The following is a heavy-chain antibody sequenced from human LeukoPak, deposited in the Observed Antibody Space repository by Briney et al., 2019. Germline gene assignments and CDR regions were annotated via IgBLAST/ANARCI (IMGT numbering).Heavy chain of an antibody. CDR3: ARAGSSSWYVDY. CDR1: GFTFSTYW. V-gene: IGHV3-74*01. D-gene: IGHD6-13*01. CDR2: IDSGGSNT. Sequence: GGSLRLSCVVSGFTFSTYWMHWVRQGPGKGLVWVSRIDSGGSNTLYADSVRGRFTISRDNAKNTLYLQMNSLRVEDTAVYYCARAGSSSWYVDYWGQGTLVTVSS. J-gene: IGHJ4*02.